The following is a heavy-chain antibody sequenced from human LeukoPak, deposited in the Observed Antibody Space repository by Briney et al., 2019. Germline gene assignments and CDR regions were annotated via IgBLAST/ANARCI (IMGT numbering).Heavy chain of an antibody. CDR1: GGSISSGGYY. Sequence: SETLSLTCTVSGGSISSGGYYWNWIRQHPGKGLEWIGCNYHSGITYYNPSLKSRVTISVDMSKNQFSLKLSSVTAADTAVYYCARKFPLYDFWSGYYTTWGQGTLVTVSS. CDR2: NYHSGIT. J-gene: IGHJ5*02. V-gene: IGHV4-31*03. CDR3: ARKFPLYDFWSGYYTT. D-gene: IGHD3-3*01.